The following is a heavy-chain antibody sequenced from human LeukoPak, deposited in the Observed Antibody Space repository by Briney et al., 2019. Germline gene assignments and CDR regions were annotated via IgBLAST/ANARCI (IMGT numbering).Heavy chain of an antibody. CDR2: ISGYNGNT. D-gene: IGHD3-3*01. CDR1: GYTFSSYG. CDR3: ARDRCPDCCSGDYRDAFDI. V-gene: IGHV1-18*01. Sequence: ASVKVSCKASGYTFSSYGISWVRQAPGQGLEGMGWISGYNGNTNSAQKLQGRVSMTTDTSTSTAYVELRRLRSDDTAVYYCARDRCPDCCSGDYRDAFDIWGQGTMVTVSS. J-gene: IGHJ3*02.